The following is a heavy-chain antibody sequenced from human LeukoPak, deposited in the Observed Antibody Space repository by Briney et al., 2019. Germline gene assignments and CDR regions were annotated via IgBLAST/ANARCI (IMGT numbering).Heavy chain of an antibody. D-gene: IGHD6-13*01. CDR3: ARGVYIAAAQYGY. CDR2: IYYSGTN. Sequence: SETLSLTCTVSAVSISSYSWGWLRQPQGKGLVWFGYIYYSGTNNYNHSLKSRVTISVDTSKNQFSLKLSSVTAADTAVYYCARGVYIAAAQYGYWGQGTLVTVSS. J-gene: IGHJ4*02. CDR1: AVSISSYS. V-gene: IGHV4-59*01.